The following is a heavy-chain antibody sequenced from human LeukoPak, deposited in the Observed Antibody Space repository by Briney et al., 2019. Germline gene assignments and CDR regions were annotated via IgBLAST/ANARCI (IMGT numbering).Heavy chain of an antibody. CDR3: TRLNSGWYGAYFDY. CDR1: GFPFRGSA. Sequence: GPRRLSFAASGFPFRGSAMHGVRRASGKGLGGGGRIKSKANSYATPYAAAVKGRFTMSRDDSKNTAYLQMNSLKTEDPAVYYCTRLNSGWYGAYFDYWGQGTLVAVSS. D-gene: IGHD6-19*01. J-gene: IGHJ4*02. CDR2: IKSKANSYAT. V-gene: IGHV3-73*01.